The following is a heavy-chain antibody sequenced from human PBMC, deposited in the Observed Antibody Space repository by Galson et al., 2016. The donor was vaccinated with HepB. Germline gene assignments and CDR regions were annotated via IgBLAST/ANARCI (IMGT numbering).Heavy chain of an antibody. CDR2: INSDGSST. D-gene: IGHD6-19*01. J-gene: IGHJ4*02. V-gene: IGHV3-74*01. CDR1: GFTFSSYW. Sequence: SLRLSCAASGFTFSSYWMHWVRQAPGKGLVWVSRINSDGSSTYYADSVKGRFTISRDNSKNTVYLQMNSLRAEDTALYYCAKDSPYSSGWSTYWGQGTLVTVSS. CDR3: AKDSPYSSGWSTY.